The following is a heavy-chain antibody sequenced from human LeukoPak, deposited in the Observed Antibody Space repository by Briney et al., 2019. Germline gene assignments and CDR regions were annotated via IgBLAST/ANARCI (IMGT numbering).Heavy chain of an antibody. J-gene: IGHJ6*03. CDR2: ISAYNGNT. Sequence: ASVKVSCKASGYTFSDFTDYHLHWVRQAPGQGLEWMGWISAYNGNTNYAQKLQGRVTMTTDTSTSTAYMELRSLRSDDTAVYYCASTYSSTSWDYYYMDVWGKGTTVTVSS. D-gene: IGHD2-2*01. CDR3: ASTYSSTSWDYYYMDV. CDR1: GYTFSDFTDYH. V-gene: IGHV1-18*04.